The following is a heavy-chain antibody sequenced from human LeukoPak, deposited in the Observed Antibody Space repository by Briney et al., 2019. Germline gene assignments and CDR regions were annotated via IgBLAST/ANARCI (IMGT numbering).Heavy chain of an antibody. CDR1: GGSISSYY. CDR3: AAYSSSWYGFDY. D-gene: IGHD6-13*01. V-gene: IGHV4-59*08. J-gene: IGHJ4*02. Sequence: SETLSLTCTVSGGSISSYYWSWIRQPPGKGLEWIGYIYYSGSTNYNPSLKSRVTMSVDTSKNQFSLKLNSVTAADTAVYYCAAYSSSWYGFDYWGQGTLVTVSS. CDR2: IYYSGST.